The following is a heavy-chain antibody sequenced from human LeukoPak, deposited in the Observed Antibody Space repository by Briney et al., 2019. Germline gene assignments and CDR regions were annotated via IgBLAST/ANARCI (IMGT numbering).Heavy chain of an antibody. CDR1: GYTFTSYG. CDR3: ARVKRNCCGGDCYPYYFDY. J-gene: IGHJ4*02. V-gene: IGHV1-18*01. Sequence: ASVTVSCTASGYTFTSYGISWVRQAPGQGLEWMGWISAYNGNTNYAQKLQGRVTMTTDTSTSTAYMELRSLRSDDTAVYYCARVKRNCCGGDCYPYYFDYWGQGTLVTVSS. CDR2: ISAYNGNT. D-gene: IGHD2-21*02.